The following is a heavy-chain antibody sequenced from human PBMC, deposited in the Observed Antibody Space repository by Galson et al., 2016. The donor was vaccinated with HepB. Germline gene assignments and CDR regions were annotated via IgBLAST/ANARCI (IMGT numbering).Heavy chain of an antibody. Sequence: SETLSLTCVVSGGSITSNHWWTWVRQPPGKGLEWIGKVFYTGSTDSHPSLKSRVTISLDRSQNQFSLKLTSVTAAETAVYYCAREDYFHYGVDVWGQGTTVTVS. CDR1: GGSITSNHW. CDR2: VFYTGST. J-gene: IGHJ6*02. V-gene: IGHV4-4*02. CDR3: AREDYFHYGVDV.